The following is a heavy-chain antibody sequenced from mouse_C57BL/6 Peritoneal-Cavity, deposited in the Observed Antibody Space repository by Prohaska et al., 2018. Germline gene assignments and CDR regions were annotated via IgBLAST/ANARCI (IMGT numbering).Heavy chain of an antibody. CDR1: VFTFSGFW. J-gene: IGHJ1*03. CDR3: MRYSIYWYLDV. V-gene: IGHV11-2*01. CDR2: ITDDGSVI. D-gene: IGHD2-10*02. Sequence: VQLFESGGGLVQIGGSRGLSFEGSVFTFSGFWMSWVRQTLWKTLEWIGEITDDGSVINYAPSIKERLTICRDNEKSTLYLQMRNVRSEDTATYFGMRYSIYWYLDVWGTENTV.